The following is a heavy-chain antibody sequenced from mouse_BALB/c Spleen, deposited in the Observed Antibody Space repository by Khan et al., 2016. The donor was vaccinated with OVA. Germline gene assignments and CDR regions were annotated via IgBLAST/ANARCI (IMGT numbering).Heavy chain of an antibody. CDR1: GYTFTSNT. CDR2: INPRSSYT. J-gene: IGHJ4*01. V-gene: IGHV1-4*01. Sequence: VKLQESGAELTRPGASVKMSCKASGYTFTSNTMHWVKQRPGQGLEWIGYINPRSSYTNYNQKLKDKATLTADKSSSTAYMQLNSLTSEDSAVYYCARRTTGYAMDYWGQGTSVTVSS. D-gene: IGHD1-1*01. CDR3: ARRTTGYAMDY.